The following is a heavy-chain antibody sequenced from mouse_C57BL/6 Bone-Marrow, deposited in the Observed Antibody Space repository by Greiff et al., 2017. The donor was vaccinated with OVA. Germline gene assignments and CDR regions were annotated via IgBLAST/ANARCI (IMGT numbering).Heavy chain of an antibody. CDR2: ISSGGSYT. D-gene: IGHD1-1*01. CDR3: ARHGVVAYFDY. Sequence: EVMLVESGGDLVKPGGSLKLSCAASGFTFSSYGMSWVRQTPDKRLEWVATISSGGSYTYYPDSVKGRFTISRDNAKNTLYLQMSSLKSEDTAMYYCARHGVVAYFDYWGQGTTLTVSS. V-gene: IGHV5-6*01. J-gene: IGHJ2*01. CDR1: GFTFSSYG.